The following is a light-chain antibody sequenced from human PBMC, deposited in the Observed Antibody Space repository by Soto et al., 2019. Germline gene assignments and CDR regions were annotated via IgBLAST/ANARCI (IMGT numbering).Light chain of an antibody. CDR2: DNN. CDR1: SPNIGNNY. V-gene: IGLV1-51*01. Sequence: QSVLTQPPSVSAAPGQKVSISCSGTSPNIGNNYVSWYQQVPGTAPKFLIYDNNKRHSGIPDRFSGSKSGTSATLDITGLQTGDEADYYCGAWDNSRSTVVFGGGTKLTVL. CDR3: GAWDNSRSTVV. J-gene: IGLJ2*01.